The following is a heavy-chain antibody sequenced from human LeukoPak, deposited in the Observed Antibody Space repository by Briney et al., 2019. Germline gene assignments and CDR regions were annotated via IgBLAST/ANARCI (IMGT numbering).Heavy chain of an antibody. Sequence: SETLSLTCAVTGYSISSGYYWGWIRQPPGKGLEWIGSIYLSESTYHNPSLQSRVTISEDTPHNQPSLKLRYVTAAGTAEYYCARGEYYGSGSYRSLPDYWGQGTRVSVFS. D-gene: IGHD3-10*01. CDR3: ARGEYYGSGSYRSLPDY. J-gene: IGHJ4*02. V-gene: IGHV4-38-2*01. CDR1: GYSISSGYY. CDR2: IYLSEST.